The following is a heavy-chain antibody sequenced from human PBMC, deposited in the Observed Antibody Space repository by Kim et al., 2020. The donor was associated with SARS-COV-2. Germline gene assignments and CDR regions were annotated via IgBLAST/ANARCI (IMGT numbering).Heavy chain of an antibody. CDR2: TFYKSRWFN. V-gene: IGHV6-1*01. Sequence: SQTLSLTCAISGDSVSINSSSWNWVRQSPSRGLEWLGRTFYKSRWFNDYAVSLRRRISINPDTSKNQFSLQLNSVTPEDTAIYYCARGWLWGGFHNWGQGTLVTVSS. CDR3: ARGWLWGGFHN. CDR1: GDSVSINSSS. D-gene: IGHD3-16*01. J-gene: IGHJ4*02.